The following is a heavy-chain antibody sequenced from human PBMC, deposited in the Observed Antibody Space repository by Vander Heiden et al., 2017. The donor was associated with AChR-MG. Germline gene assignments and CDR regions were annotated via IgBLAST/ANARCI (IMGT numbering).Heavy chain of an antibody. J-gene: IGHJ4*02. D-gene: IGHD2-15*01. Sequence: QVQLQESGPGLVKPSETLSLTCTVSGGSIMNYYWSWIRQSPGKGLEWIGYISDSGSTNYNPSLKSRVTISVATPKNQFSLTLNSVTIADAAIYYCTRGGRGGSWTFAYWGQGALVTVSS. CDR1: GGSIMNYY. CDR2: ISDSGST. CDR3: TRGGRGGSWTFAY. V-gene: IGHV4-59*01.